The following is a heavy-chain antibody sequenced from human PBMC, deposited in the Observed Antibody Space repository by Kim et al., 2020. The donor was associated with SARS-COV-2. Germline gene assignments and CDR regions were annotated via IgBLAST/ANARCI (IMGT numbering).Heavy chain of an antibody. J-gene: IGHJ4*02. CDR1: GGSISSSSYY. CDR3: SRHLGIVGAKDY. CDR2: IYYSGST. Sequence: SETLSLTCTVSGGSISSSSYYWGWIRQPPGKGLEWIGSIYYSGSTYYNPSLKSRVTISVDTSKNQFSLKLSSVTAADTAVYYCSRHLGIVGAKDYWGQGTLVAVSS. V-gene: IGHV4-39*01. D-gene: IGHD1-26*01.